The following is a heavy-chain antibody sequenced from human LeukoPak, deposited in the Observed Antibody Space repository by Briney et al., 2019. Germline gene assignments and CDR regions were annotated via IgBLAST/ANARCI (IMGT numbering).Heavy chain of an antibody. D-gene: IGHD6-6*01. CDR2: IYYSGST. J-gene: IGHJ4*02. CDR1: GGSISSYY. Sequence: SETLSPTCTVSGGSISSYYWSWIRQPPKKGLGWIGDIYYSGSTNYNPSLKSRVTISVDKSKNQFSLKLSSVTAADTAVYYCARVPYSSSSPAFDYWGQGTLVTVSS. CDR3: ARVPYSSSSPAFDY. V-gene: IGHV4-59*01.